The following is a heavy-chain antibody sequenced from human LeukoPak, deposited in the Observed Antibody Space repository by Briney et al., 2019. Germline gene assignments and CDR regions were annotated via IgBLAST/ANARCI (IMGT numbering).Heavy chain of an antibody. CDR3: AGITMIVGNKDY. D-gene: IGHD3-22*01. V-gene: IGHV4-34*01. CDR2: INHSGST. J-gene: IGHJ4*02. CDR1: GGSFSGYY. Sequence: SETLSLTCAVYGGSFSGYYWSWIRQPPGKGLEWIGEINHSGSTNYNPSLKSRVTISVDTSKNQFSLKLSSVTAADTAVYYCAGITMIVGNKDYWGQGTLVTVSS.